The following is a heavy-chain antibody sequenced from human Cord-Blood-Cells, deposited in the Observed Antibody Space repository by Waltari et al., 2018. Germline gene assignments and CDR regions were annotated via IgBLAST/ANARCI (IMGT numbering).Heavy chain of an antibody. V-gene: IGHV3-30*04. CDR1: GFTFSSYA. CDR3: ARDEITMVRGVMGY. J-gene: IGHJ4*02. Sequence: QVQLVESGGGVVQPGRSLRLSCAACGFTFSSYAMPWVRQAPGKGLEWVAVISYDGSNKYYADSVKGRFTISRDNSKNTLYLQMNSLRAEDTAVYYCARDEITMVRGVMGYWGQGTLVTVSS. CDR2: ISYDGSNK. D-gene: IGHD3-10*01.